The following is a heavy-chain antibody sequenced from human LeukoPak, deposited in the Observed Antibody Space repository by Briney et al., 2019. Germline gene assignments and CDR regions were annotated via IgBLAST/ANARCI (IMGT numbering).Heavy chain of an antibody. V-gene: IGHV4-39*01. Sequence: PSETLSLTCTVSGGSISSSSYYWGWIRQPPGKGLEWIGSIYYSGSTYYNPSLKSRVTISVDTSKNQFSLKLSSVTAADTAVYYCARKGGGYDSSGYYYRWGQGTLVTVSS. D-gene: IGHD3-22*01. CDR2: IYYSGST. CDR1: GGSISSSSYY. J-gene: IGHJ4*02. CDR3: ARKGGGYDSSGYYYR.